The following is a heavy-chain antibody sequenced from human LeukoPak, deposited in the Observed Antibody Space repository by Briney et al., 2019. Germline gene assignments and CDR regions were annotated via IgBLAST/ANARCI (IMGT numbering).Heavy chain of an antibody. CDR3: ARAHRQLERLGRYYFDY. CDR2: INPNSGDT. J-gene: IGHJ4*02. V-gene: IGHV1-2*02. D-gene: IGHD1-1*01. CDR1: GYIFTGYY. Sequence: ASVKVSCKASGYIFTGYYMHWVRQAPGQGLEWMGWINPNSGDTNYAQKFQGRVTMTRDTSISTAYMELSSLRSEDTAVYYCARAHRQLERLGRYYFDYWGQGTLVTVSS.